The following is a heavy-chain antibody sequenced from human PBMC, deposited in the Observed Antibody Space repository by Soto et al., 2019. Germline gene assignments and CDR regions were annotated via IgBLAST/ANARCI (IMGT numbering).Heavy chain of an antibody. Sequence: EVQLVESGGGLVQPGGSLRLSCAASGFTVSSNSMSWVRQAPGKGLEWVSIIYTDSSTYYADSVKGRFTISRDNSKNTLYLQMNSLRAEDTAVYYCARGVITFGTFDYWGQGTLVTVSS. CDR2: IYTDSST. J-gene: IGHJ4*02. CDR3: ARGVITFGTFDY. D-gene: IGHD3-16*01. CDR1: GFTVSSNS. V-gene: IGHV3-66*01.